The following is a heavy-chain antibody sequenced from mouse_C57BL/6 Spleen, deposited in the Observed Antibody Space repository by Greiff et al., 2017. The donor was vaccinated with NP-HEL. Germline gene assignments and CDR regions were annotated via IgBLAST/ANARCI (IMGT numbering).Heavy chain of an antibody. J-gene: IGHJ4*01. V-gene: IGHV5-17*01. CDR3: ARSTMVTTGGYYAMDY. D-gene: IGHD2-2*01. CDR1: GFTFSDYG. Sequence: EVHLVESGGGLVKPGGSLKLSCAASGFTFSDYGMHWVRQAPEKGLEWVAYISSGSSTIYYADTVKGRFTISRDNAKNTLFLQMTSLRSEDTAMYYCARSTMVTTGGYYAMDYWGQGTSVTVSS. CDR2: ISSGSSTI.